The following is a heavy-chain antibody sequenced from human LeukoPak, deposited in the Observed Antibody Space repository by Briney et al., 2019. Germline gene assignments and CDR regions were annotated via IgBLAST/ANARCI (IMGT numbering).Heavy chain of an antibody. CDR2: ISSSSSYI. CDR3: ARDREGATLNDAFDI. CDR1: GFTFSSYS. D-gene: IGHD1-26*01. J-gene: IGHJ3*02. V-gene: IGHV3-21*01. Sequence: PGGSLRLSCAASGFTFSSYSMNWVRQAPGKGLEWVSSISSSSSYIYYADSVKGRFTISRDNAKNSLYLQTNSLRAEDTAVYYCARDREGATLNDAFDIWGQGTMVTVSS.